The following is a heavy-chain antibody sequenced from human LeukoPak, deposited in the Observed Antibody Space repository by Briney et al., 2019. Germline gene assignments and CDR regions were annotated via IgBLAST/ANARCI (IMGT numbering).Heavy chain of an antibody. CDR1: EFTFTDYS. CDR2: ISWNSGSI. J-gene: IGHJ6*02. V-gene: IGHV3-9*01. CDR3: AKDLLNYYYYGMDV. Sequence: PGGSLRLSCTASEFTFTDYSMNWVRQAPGKDLEWVSGISWNSGSIGYADSVKGRFTISGDNAKNSLYLQMNSLRAEDTALYYCAKDLLNYYYYGMDVWGQGTTVTVSS.